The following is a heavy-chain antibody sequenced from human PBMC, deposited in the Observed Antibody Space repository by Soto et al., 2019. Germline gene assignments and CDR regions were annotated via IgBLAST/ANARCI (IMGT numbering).Heavy chain of an antibody. CDR3: ARAYYDFWSGYYGNWFDP. D-gene: IGHD3-3*01. J-gene: IGHJ5*02. V-gene: IGHV1-3*01. CDR1: GYTFTSYA. Sequence: ASVKVSCKASGYTFTSYAMHWVRQAPGQRLEWMGWINAGNGNTKYSQKFQGRVTITRDTSASTAYMELSSLRSEDTAVYYCARAYYDFWSGYYGNWFDPWGQGTLVTVSS. CDR2: INAGNGNT.